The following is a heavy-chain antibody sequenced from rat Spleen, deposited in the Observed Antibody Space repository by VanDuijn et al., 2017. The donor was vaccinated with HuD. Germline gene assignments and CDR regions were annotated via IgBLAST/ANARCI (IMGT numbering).Heavy chain of an antibody. Sequence: QVHLKESGPGLVQPSQTLSLTCTISGFSLISYSVNWVRQSPGKGLEWMGGIWGDGSTNYNSALKYRLNISRDTSKSQVFLKMNSLQTEDTAMYFCARGGFWGQGVMVTVSS. CDR1: GFSLISYS. V-gene: IGHV2S61*01. CDR2: IWGDGST. D-gene: IGHD4-4*01. J-gene: IGHJ2*01. CDR3: ARGGF.